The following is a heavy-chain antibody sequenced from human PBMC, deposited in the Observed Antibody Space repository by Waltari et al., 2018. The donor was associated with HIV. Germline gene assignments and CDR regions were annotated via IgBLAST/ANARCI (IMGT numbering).Heavy chain of an antibody. J-gene: IGHJ6*02. CDR1: GVPFSYYG. CDR3: ARVMRFGEIFSSYGYYGMDV. D-gene: IGHD3-10*01. V-gene: IGHV3-33*01. Sequence: QVQLVESGGGVDQSGRSLRLSCAASGVPFSYYGMLRVRQAPGKGLEWVAVMLHDGSNEYYADSVKGRFTISRENSRNILYLQMRNLRVEDTAVYYWARVMRFGEIFSSYGYYGMDVWGQGTTVSVPS. CDR2: MLHDGSNE.